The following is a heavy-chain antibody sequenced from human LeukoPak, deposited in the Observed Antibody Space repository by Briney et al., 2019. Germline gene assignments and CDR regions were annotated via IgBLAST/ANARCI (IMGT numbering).Heavy chain of an antibody. J-gene: IGHJ4*02. CDR3: AKDQVGPYYFDY. Sequence: GGSLRLSCAASGFTLRGYRMHGLREATRKALEWVAVTSYDGSNEDYADSVKGRFTISRDNSKNTLYLQMNSLRAEDTAVYYCAKDQVGPYYFDYWGQGTLVTVSS. CDR1: GFTLRGYR. D-gene: IGHD1-26*01. V-gene: IGHV3-30*18. CDR2: TSYDGSNE.